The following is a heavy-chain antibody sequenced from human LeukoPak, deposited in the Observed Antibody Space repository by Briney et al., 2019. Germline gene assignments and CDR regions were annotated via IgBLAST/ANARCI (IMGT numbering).Heavy chain of an antibody. D-gene: IGHD5-24*01. CDR2: ISGSGDNT. V-gene: IGHV3-23*01. CDR1: GFAFSKCG. CDR3: TKGPYGNSIYYGMDV. Sequence: PGGSLRLSCAASGFAFSKCGMSWVRLLPGKGLEWVSVISGSGDNTYYANSVKGRFTVSRDNSMNTLYLQMNNLRGEDTALYYCTKGPYGNSIYYGMDVWGQGTTVTVSS. J-gene: IGHJ6*02.